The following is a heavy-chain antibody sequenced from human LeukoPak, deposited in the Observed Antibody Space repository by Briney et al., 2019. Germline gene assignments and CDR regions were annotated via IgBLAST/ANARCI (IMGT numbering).Heavy chain of an antibody. Sequence: PGRSLRLSCAASGFTFSSYAMHWVRQAPGKGLEGVAVISYEGSNKYYADPVKGRFTISRDNSKNTLHLQMNSLRAEDTAVYYCARASMIVVVPDYWGQGTLVTVSS. CDR1: GFTFSSYA. V-gene: IGHV3-30*04. J-gene: IGHJ4*02. CDR2: ISYEGSNK. CDR3: ARASMIVVVPDY. D-gene: IGHD3-22*01.